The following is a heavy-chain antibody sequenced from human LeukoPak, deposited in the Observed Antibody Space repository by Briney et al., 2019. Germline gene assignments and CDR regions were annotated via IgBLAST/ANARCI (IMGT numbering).Heavy chain of an antibody. CDR2: IGTAGDT. J-gene: IGHJ3*02. CDR1: GFTFSSYD. CDR3: ARSSALALSPVAFDI. Sequence: PGGSLRLSCAASGFTFSSYDMHWVRQATGRGLEWVSAIGTAGDTYYPGSVKGRFTISRENARNSLYLQMNSLRAGDTAVYYCARSSALALSPVAFDIWGQGTMVTVSS. V-gene: IGHV3-13*01. D-gene: IGHD6-25*01.